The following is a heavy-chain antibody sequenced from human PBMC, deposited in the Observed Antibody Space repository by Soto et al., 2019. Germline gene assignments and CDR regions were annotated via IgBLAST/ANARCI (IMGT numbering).Heavy chain of an antibody. CDR1: GFSFSSHG. Sequence: QVQLVESGGGVVQPGRSLRLSCATSGFSFSSHGMHWVRQAPGKGLEWVAVISYDGSRKYYADSVKGRFTISRDNSENTVYLQMNSLRGEDTALYYCAKDGEFWSFDSWFDAWGQGTLVTVSS. CDR2: ISYDGSRK. CDR3: AKDGEFWSFDSWFDA. D-gene: IGHD3-3*01. J-gene: IGHJ5*02. V-gene: IGHV3-30*18.